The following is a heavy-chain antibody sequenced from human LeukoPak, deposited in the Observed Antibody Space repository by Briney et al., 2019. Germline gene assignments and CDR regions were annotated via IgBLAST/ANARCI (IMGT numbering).Heavy chain of an antibody. CDR2: INSDGSIT. V-gene: IGHV3-74*01. D-gene: IGHD3-10*01. CDR3: ARGRSGSYYNHNDY. Sequence: EGSLRLSCEASGFTFSGYWMYWVRQAPGKGLVWVSRINSDGSITTYADSVKGRFTISRDNAKNTLYLQMNSLRAEDTAVYYCARGRSGSYYNHNDYWGQGTLVTVSS. J-gene: IGHJ4*02. CDR1: GFTFSGYW.